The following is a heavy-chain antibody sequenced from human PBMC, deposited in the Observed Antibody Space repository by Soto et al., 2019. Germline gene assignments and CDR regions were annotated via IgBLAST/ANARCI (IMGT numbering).Heavy chain of an antibody. Sequence: QVQLQQWGAGLLKPSETLSLTCAVYGGSFSGYYWSWIRQPPGKGLEWIGEINHSGSTNYNPSLKSRVTISVDTSKNQFPLKLSSVTAADTAVYYCARSGYSYGYAYWGQGTLVTVSS. CDR1: GGSFSGYY. CDR2: INHSGST. CDR3: ARSGYSYGYAY. J-gene: IGHJ4*02. V-gene: IGHV4-34*01. D-gene: IGHD5-18*01.